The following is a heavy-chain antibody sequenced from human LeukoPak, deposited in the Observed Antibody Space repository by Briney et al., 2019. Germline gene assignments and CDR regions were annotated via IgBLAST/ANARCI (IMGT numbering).Heavy chain of an antibody. CDR3: ARDAQRGFDYSNSLRY. V-gene: IGHV3-33*01. CDR1: GFVFGSYG. J-gene: IGHJ4*01. Sequence: GGSLRLSCAASGFVFGSYGMHWVRQAPGKRLEWVAVIWSDGSNRFYAGSVKGRFTISRDNAQNTVFLQINSLRAEDTAMYYCARDAQRGFDYSNSLRYWGQGTLVTVSS. D-gene: IGHD4-11*01. CDR2: IWSDGSNR.